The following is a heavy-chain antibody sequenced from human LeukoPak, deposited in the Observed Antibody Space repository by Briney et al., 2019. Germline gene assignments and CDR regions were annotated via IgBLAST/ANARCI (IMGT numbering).Heavy chain of an antibody. V-gene: IGHV4-30-4*01. CDR3: ARDSVTTTFDY. CDR1: GGSISSGDYY. D-gene: IGHD4-17*01. Sequence: SETLSLTCTVSGGSISSGDYYWSWIRQPPGKGLEWIGYIYHSGSTYYNPSLKSRVTISVDTSKNQFSLKLSSVTAADTAVYYCARDSVTTTFDYWGQGTLVTVSS. J-gene: IGHJ4*02. CDR2: IYHSGST.